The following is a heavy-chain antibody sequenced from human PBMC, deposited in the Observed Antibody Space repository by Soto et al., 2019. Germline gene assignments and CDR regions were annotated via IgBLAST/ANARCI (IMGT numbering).Heavy chain of an antibody. Sequence: QITLKESGPTLVKPTQTLTLTCTVSGFSLSSSRVGVGWIRQPPGKALEWLALIYWDDDTRYSASLKSRLTITKDASKSQVALTITNMDPVDTATYYSVRRKQQMVRVKTYNTLDGCGRGTTVTVSS. CDR3: VRRKQQMVRVKTYNTLDG. CDR2: IYWDDDT. J-gene: IGHJ6*02. V-gene: IGHV2-5*02. CDR1: GFSLSSSRVG. D-gene: IGHD6-13*01.